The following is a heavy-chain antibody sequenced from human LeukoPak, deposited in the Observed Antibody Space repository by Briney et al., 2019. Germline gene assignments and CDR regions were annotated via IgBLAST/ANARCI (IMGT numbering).Heavy chain of an antibody. CDR3: AREGYYDSSGYI. D-gene: IGHD3-22*01. CDR1: GGTFSSYA. V-gene: IGHV1-69*05. J-gene: IGHJ3*02. Sequence: ASVKVSCKASGGTFSSYAISWVRQAPGQGLEWMGRIIPIFGTANYAQKFQGRVTITTDESTSTAYMELSSLRSEATAVYYCAREGYYDSSGYIWGQGTMVTVSS. CDR2: IIPIFGTA.